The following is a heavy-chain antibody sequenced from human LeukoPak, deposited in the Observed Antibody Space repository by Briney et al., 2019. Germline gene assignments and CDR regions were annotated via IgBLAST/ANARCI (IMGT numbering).Heavy chain of an antibody. CDR2: IYHSGST. Sequence: PSETLSLTCGVSGYSIRSGSYWGWIRQTPGKGLEWIASIYHSGSTYYNPSLKRRVTISLDTSNNQFSLKLTSVTAADTAVYYCARQTPVSSSIRFDYWGREPWSASPQ. J-gene: IGHJ4*02. D-gene: IGHD2-2*01. CDR3: ARQTPVSSSIRFDY. V-gene: IGHV4-38-2*01. CDR1: GYSIRSGSY.